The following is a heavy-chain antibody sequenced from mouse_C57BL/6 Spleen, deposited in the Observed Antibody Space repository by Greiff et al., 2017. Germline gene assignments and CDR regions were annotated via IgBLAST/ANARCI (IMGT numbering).Heavy chain of an antibody. D-gene: IGHD4-1*01. Sequence: VQLQQPGAELVRPGSSVKLSCKASGYTFTSYWMHWVKQRPIQGLEWIGNIDPSDSETHYNQKFKDKATLTVDKSSSTAYMQLSSLTSDDSAVYYCARKGNAGVYFDYWGQGTTLTVSA. CDR1: GYTFTSYW. CDR2: IDPSDSET. J-gene: IGHJ2*01. CDR3: ARKGNAGVYFDY. V-gene: IGHV1-52*01.